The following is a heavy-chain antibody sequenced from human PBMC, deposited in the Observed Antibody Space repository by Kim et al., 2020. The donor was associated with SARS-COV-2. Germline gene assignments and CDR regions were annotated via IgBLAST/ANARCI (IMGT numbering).Heavy chain of an antibody. Sequence: SETLSLTCTVSGGSISSSSYYWGWIRQPPGKGLDWIGSIYYSGSTYYNPSLKSRVTISVDTSKTQFSLKLSSVTAADTAVYYCVRRGSYSLFDYWGPGTLVTVSS. CDR3: VRRGSYSLFDY. CDR2: IYYSGST. J-gene: IGHJ4*02. D-gene: IGHD1-26*01. V-gene: IGHV4-39*01. CDR1: GGSISSSSYY.